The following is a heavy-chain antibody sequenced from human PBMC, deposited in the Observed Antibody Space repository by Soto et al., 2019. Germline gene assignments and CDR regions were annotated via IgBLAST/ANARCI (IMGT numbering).Heavy chain of an antibody. CDR3: GRARGGSSGYYFDY. J-gene: IGHJ4*02. V-gene: IGHV4-39*01. CDR2: IYYSGRT. Sequence: QLQLQESGPGLVKPSETLSLTCTVSGGSISSSSYYWGWIRQPPGKGLEWVGSIYYSGRTYYNPSLMSRVTIPLDTSNTQCSPGLSSVTAADPAVYDCGRARGGSSGYYFDYWGQGALVTVSS. D-gene: IGHD3-22*01. CDR1: GGSISSSSYY.